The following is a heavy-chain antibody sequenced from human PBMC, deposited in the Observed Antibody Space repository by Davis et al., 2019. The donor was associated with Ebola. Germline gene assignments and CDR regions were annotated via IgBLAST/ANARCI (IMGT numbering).Heavy chain of an antibody. D-gene: IGHD3-22*01. J-gene: IGHJ4*02. V-gene: IGHV2-5*02. CDR3: AHSAMIAVITGEDEYFDY. CDR1: GFPLSTRGVG. CDR2: IYWDDHK. Sequence: SGPTLVKLTQTLTLTCTFSGFPLSTRGVGVGWIRQPPGKALEWVALIYWDDHKRYSPSLKSRLTITKDTSKDQVVLTLTNMDPGDTATYFCAHSAMIAVITGEDEYFDYWGQGTLVTVSS.